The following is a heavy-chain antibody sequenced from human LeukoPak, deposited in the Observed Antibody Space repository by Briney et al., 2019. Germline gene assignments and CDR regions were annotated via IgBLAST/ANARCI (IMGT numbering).Heavy chain of an antibody. V-gene: IGHV4-39*01. D-gene: IGHD3-3*01. CDR2: IYYSGST. CDR3: ARQRPGSYDFWSGYYLSVFDY. CDR1: GGSLSSSSYY. Sequence: SETLSLTCTVSGGSLSSSSYYWGWIRQPPGTGLEWIGSIYYSGSTYYNPSLKSRVTISVDTSKNQFSLKLSSVTAADTAVYYCARQRPGSYDFWSGYYLSVFDYWGQGTLVTVSS. J-gene: IGHJ4*02.